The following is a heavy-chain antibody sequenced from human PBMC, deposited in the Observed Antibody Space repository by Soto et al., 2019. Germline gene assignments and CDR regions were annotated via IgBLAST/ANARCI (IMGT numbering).Heavy chain of an antibody. CDR2: IIPIFATP. CDR1: GAIFSSYA. D-gene: IGHD4-17*01. Sequence: GAAVKVTCKATGAIFSSYAVSWVRPVPGQGLEWMGGIIPIFATPKYGHKFQDRVTITADESTSTAYMELSSLGSDDTAVYYFARARYGDFVTWFDSWGQGTPVTVSS. J-gene: IGHJ5*01. V-gene: IGHV1-69*13. CDR3: ARARYGDFVTWFDS.